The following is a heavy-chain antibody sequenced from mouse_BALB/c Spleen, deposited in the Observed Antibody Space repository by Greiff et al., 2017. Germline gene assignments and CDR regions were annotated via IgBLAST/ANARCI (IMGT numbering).Heavy chain of an antibody. D-gene: IGHD2-1*01. CDR2: IWAGGST. Sequence: VQLKESGPGLVAPSQSLSITCTVSGFSLTSYGVHWVRQPPGKGLEWLGVIWAGGSTNYNSALMSRLSISKDNSKSQVFLKMNSLQTDDTAMYYCARDRNYGNYVTFAYWGQGTLVTVSA. J-gene: IGHJ3*01. CDR3: ARDRNYGNYVTFAY. CDR1: GFSLTSYG. V-gene: IGHV2-9*02.